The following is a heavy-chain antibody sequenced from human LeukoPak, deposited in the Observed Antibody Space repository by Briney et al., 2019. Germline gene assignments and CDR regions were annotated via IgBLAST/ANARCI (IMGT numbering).Heavy chain of an antibody. J-gene: IGHJ4*02. CDR2: IYYSGST. CDR3: ASSFDDSSGYYSRFFDY. CDR1: GGSISSGGHY. D-gene: IGHD3-22*01. Sequence: PSQTLSLTCTVSGGSISSGGHYWSWLRQHPGKGLEWIGYIYYSGSTYYNPSLKSRVTISVDTSKNQFSLKLSSVTAADTAVYYCASSFDDSSGYYSRFFDYWGQGTLVTVSS. V-gene: IGHV4-31*03.